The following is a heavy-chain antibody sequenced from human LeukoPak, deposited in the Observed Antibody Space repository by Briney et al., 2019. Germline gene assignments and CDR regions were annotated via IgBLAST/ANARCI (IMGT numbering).Heavy chain of an antibody. CDR2: INPNDGDT. Sequence: ASVKVPCKASGYTFTDYYMHWVRQAPGQGFEWMGWINPNDGDTYYAQKFQGTVTMTRDTSISTAHMEVSRLRSDDTAVYYCARANFLYCSSTSCLFDYWGQGTLVTVSS. CDR1: GYTFTDYY. V-gene: IGHV1-2*02. CDR3: ARANFLYCSSTSCLFDY. D-gene: IGHD2-2*01. J-gene: IGHJ4*02.